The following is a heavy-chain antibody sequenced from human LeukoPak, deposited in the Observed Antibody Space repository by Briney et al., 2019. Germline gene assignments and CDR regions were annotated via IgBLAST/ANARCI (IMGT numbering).Heavy chain of an antibody. CDR2: ISGSGGNT. Sequence: GGSLRLSCAASGFTFSSYAMNWVRQAPGKGLEWVSAISGSGGNTYYADSVKGRFTISRDNSKNTLYLQMNSLRAEDTAVYYCAKFHAVTIGPVAIDYWGQGTLVTVSS. D-gene: IGHD4-17*01. CDR3: AKFHAVTIGPVAIDY. CDR1: GFTFSSYA. J-gene: IGHJ4*02. V-gene: IGHV3-23*01.